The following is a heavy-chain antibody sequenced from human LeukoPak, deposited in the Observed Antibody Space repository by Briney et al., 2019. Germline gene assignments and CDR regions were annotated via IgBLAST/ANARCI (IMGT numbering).Heavy chain of an antibody. J-gene: IGHJ6*03. CDR1: GFTFNNYG. V-gene: IGHV3-30*02. CDR2: IRYDGSYE. Sequence: PGGSLRLSCAASGFTFNNYGMHWVRQAPGKGLEWVAFIRYDGSYEYYADSVKGRFTISRDNSKTTLYLQMNSLRSEDTAVYYCAKDGGLHLYYYNNYMDIWGKGTTVTVSS. D-gene: IGHD5-24*01. CDR3: AKDGGLHLYYYNNYMDI.